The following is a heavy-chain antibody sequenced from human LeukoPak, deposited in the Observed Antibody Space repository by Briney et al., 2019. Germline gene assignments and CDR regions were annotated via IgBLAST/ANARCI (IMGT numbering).Heavy chain of an antibody. V-gene: IGHV1-18*01. CDR1: GYTFTNYD. D-gene: IGHD1-7*01. CDR3: ARMSTWNYQGFDS. CDR2: IGTYNGNT. Sequence: ASVKVSCKTSGYTFTNYDINWVRQAPGQGLEWMGWIGTYNGNTNYAQRRQGRVTMTTDTSTGTAYMELRSLRSDDTAVYYCARMSTWNYQGFDSWGQGPLVTVSS. J-gene: IGHJ4*02.